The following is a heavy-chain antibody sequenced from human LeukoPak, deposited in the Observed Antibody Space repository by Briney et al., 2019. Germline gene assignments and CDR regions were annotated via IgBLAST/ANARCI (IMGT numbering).Heavy chain of an antibody. CDR2: ISGSGGGR. J-gene: IGHJ6*03. CDR1: GFTFSSYA. Sequence: PGGSLRLSCAASGFTFSSYAMSWVRQAPGKGLEWVSGISGSGGGRYYADSVKGRFTISRDNSKNTLYLQMNNLRAEDTAVYYCAKGVGASGMYYYFYMDVWGKGTTVTVSS. D-gene: IGHD4/OR15-4a*01. CDR3: AKGVGASGMYYYFYMDV. V-gene: IGHV3-23*01.